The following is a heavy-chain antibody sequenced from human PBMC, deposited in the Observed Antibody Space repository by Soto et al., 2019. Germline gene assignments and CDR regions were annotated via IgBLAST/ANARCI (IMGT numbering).Heavy chain of an antibody. J-gene: IGHJ4*02. D-gene: IGHD3-16*01. CDR1: GFTFSDHY. CDR3: ARDRLAINYHFDY. CDR2: VSDTGTTT. V-gene: IGHV3-11*01. Sequence: QVQLVESGGGLVNPGGSLRLSCAASGFTFSDHYMAWIRQAPGKGLEWVSYVSDTGTTTYHADSVKGRFTSSRDNAKNSLYLQMSSLRVEDTAVYYCARDRLAINYHFDYWGQGTLVTVSS.